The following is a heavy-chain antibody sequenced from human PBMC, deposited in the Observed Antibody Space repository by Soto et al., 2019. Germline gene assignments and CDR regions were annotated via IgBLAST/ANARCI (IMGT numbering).Heavy chain of an antibody. Sequence: ASVKVSCKASGYTFTSYAMHWVRQAPGQRLEWMGWISAGNGNTKYSQKFQGRVTITRDTSASTAYMELSSLRSEDTAVYYCARDYDILTGYDYYYYMDVWGKGTTVTVSS. CDR3: ARDYDILTGYDYYYYMDV. CDR1: GYTFTSYA. CDR2: ISAGNGNT. V-gene: IGHV1-3*01. J-gene: IGHJ6*03. D-gene: IGHD3-9*01.